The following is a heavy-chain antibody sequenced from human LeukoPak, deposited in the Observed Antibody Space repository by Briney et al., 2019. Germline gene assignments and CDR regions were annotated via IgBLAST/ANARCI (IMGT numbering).Heavy chain of an antibody. CDR2: INSDGSST. Sequence: GGSLRLSCAASGFAFSTHWMHWVRQAPGKGLVWVSRINSDGSSTSYADSVKGRFTISRDNAKNTLYLQMNSLRAEDTAVYYCARDLGYSSSSAGWYFDLWGRGTLVTVSS. CDR1: GFAFSTHW. V-gene: IGHV3-74*01. D-gene: IGHD6-6*01. CDR3: ARDLGYSSSSAGWYFDL. J-gene: IGHJ2*01.